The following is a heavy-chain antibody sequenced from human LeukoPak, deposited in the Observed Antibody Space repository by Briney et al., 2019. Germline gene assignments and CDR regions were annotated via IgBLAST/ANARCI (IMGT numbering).Heavy chain of an antibody. CDR2: ISAYNGNT. CDR3: ARAGVTAVAGDYYYYGVDV. Sequence: ASVKVSCKASGYTFTSYGISWVRQAPGQGLEWMGWISAYNGNTNYAQKLQGRVTMTTDTSTSTAYMELRSLRSDDTAVYYCARAGVTAVAGDYYYYGVDVWGQGTTVTVSS. CDR1: GYTFTSYG. D-gene: IGHD6-19*01. J-gene: IGHJ6*02. V-gene: IGHV1-18*01.